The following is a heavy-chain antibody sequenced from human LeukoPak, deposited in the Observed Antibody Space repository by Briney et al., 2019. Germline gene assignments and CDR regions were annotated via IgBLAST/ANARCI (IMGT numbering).Heavy chain of an antibody. V-gene: IGHV3-11*01. Sequence: PWGSLRLSCAASGFTFSDYYMSWIRKAPGQGLGRVSYISSSCSTIYYADSVKGRFTLSRDNAKNSLYLQMNSLRAEDTAVYYCARGSMVRGVIITWGQGTMVTVSS. J-gene: IGHJ3*01. CDR2: ISSSCSTI. CDR1: GFTFSDYY. CDR3: ARGSMVRGVIIT. D-gene: IGHD3-10*01.